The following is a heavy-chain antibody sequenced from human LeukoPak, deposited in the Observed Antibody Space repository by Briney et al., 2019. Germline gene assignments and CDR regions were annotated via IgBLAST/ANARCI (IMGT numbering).Heavy chain of an antibody. Sequence: GASVKVSCKASGYTFTSYGISWVRQAPGQGLEWMGIINPSGGSTSYAQKFQGRVTMTRDTSTSTVYMELSSLRSEDTAVYYCASGLVRTYYFDYWGQGTLVTVSS. V-gene: IGHV1-46*01. CDR3: ASGLVRTYYFDY. J-gene: IGHJ4*02. CDR1: GYTFTSYG. CDR2: INPSGGST. D-gene: IGHD6-13*01.